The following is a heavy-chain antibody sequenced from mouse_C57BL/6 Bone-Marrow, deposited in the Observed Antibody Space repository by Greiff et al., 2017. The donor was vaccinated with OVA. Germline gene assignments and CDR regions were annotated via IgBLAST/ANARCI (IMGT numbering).Heavy chain of an antibody. V-gene: IGHV1-64*01. CDR1: GYTFTSYW. D-gene: IGHD4-1*01. J-gene: IGHJ2*01. Sequence: VQLQQPGAELVKPGASVKLSCKASGYTFTSYWMHWVKQRPGQGLEWIGMIHPNSGSTNYNEKFKSKATLTVDKSSSTDYKQLSSLTSEDSAVYSCARLTGIGDYWGQGTTLTVSS. CDR3: ARLTGIGDY. CDR2: IHPNSGST.